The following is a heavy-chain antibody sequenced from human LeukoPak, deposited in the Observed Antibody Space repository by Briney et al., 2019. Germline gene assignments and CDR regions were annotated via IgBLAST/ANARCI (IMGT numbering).Heavy chain of an antibody. CDR1: GFTFSDYY. V-gene: IGHV3-11*01. J-gene: IGHJ4*02. CDR2: ISSSGSTI. CDR3: AISDPRAYYFDY. Sequence: GGSLRLSCAASGFTFSDYYMSWVRQAPGKGLEWVSYISSSGSTIYYADSVKGRFTISRDNAKNSLYLQMNSLRAEDTAVYYCAISDPRAYYFDYWGQGTLVTVSS.